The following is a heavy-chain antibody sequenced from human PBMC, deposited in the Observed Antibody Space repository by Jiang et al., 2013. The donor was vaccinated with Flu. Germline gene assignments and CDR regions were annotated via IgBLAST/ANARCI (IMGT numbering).Heavy chain of an antibody. Sequence: YISSSGSYTNYADSVKGRFTISRDNAKNSLYLLMNSLRAEDTAVYYCARRYCSGGSCYPMTFDYWGQGTPGHRLL. V-gene: IGHV3-11*06. J-gene: IGHJ4*02. CDR3: ARRYCSGGSCYPMTFDY. CDR2: ISSSGSYT. D-gene: IGHD2-15*01.